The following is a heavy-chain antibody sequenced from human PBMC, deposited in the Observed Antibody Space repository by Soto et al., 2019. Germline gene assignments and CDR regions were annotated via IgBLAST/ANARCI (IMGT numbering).Heavy chain of an antibody. CDR2: ISSSSSYI. J-gene: IGHJ6*02. V-gene: IGHV3-21*01. Sequence: LRLSCAASGFTFSSYSMNWVRQAPGKGLEWVSSISSSSSYIYYADSVKGRFTISRDNAKNSLYLQMNSLRAEDTAVYYCARDGQVAAPKYYSGMDVWGQGTTVTVSS. D-gene: IGHD1-26*01. CDR1: GFTFSSYS. CDR3: ARDGQVAAPKYYSGMDV.